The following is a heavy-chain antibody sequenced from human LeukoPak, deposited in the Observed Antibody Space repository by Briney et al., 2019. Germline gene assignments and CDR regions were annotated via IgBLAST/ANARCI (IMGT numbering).Heavy chain of an antibody. CDR3: ARLVDSNYNWFDP. D-gene: IGHD4-11*01. CDR1: GFTFSDYY. V-gene: IGHV3-11*01. J-gene: IGHJ5*02. Sequence: GGSLRLSCAASGFTFSDYYMSWIRQAPGKGLEWVSYSSSSGSTIYYADSVKGRFTISRDNAKNSLYLQMNSLRAEDTAVYYCARLVDSNYNWFDPWGQGTLVTVSS. CDR2: SSSSGSTI.